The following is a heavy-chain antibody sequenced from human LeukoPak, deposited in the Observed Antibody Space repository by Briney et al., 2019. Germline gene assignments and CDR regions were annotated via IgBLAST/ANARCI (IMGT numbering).Heavy chain of an antibody. CDR2: ISSSGSTI. Sequence: GGSLRLSCAASGFTFSDYYMSWIRQAPGKGLEWVSYISSSGSTIYYADSVKGRFTISRDNAKNSLYLQMNSLRAEDTAVYYWAGPGLAAAAPANYSQHGAGAPRATASS. V-gene: IGHV3-11*01. CDR1: GFTFSDYY. D-gene: IGHD6-19*01. J-gene: IGHJ1*01. CDR3: AGPGLAAAAPANYSQH.